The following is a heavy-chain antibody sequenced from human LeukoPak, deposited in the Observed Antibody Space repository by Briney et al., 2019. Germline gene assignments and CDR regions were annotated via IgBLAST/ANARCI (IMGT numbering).Heavy chain of an antibody. D-gene: IGHD6-19*01. CDR1: GGSFSGYY. CDR2: INHSGST. Sequence: PPETLSLTCAVYGGSFSGYYWSWVRQPPGKGLEWIGEINHSGSTNYNPSLKSRVTISVDTSKNQFSLKLSSVTAADTAVYYCARGYSSGWYRGWFDPWGQGTLVTVSS. J-gene: IGHJ5*02. V-gene: IGHV4-34*01. CDR3: ARGYSSGWYRGWFDP.